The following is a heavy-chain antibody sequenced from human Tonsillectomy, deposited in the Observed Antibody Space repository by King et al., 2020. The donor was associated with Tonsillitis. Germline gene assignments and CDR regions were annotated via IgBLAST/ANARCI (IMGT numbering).Heavy chain of an antibody. CDR3: TSVTWNGRFDY. D-gene: IGHD3-3*01. CDR2: IKSKSGGGTA. J-gene: IGHJ4*02. CDR1: GFTFSDAW. Sequence: VQLVESGGGLVEPGGSLRLSCAVSGFTFSDAWMSWVRQAPGKGLEWVGRIKSKSGGGTADYAAPVRGTFTISRDDSKYTLYLQMNGLKTEDTAVYYCTSVTWNGRFDYWGQGAVVTVSS. V-gene: IGHV3-15*01.